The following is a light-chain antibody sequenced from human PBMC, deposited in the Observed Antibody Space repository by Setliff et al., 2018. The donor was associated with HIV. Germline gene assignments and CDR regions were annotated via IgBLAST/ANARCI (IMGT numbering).Light chain of an antibody. Sequence: QSALAQPASVSGSPGQSITTACTGTDNDVGGYSSVSWYQHHPGKAPKLIIFEVSNRPSGISNRFSGSKSGNTASLTISGLQAEDEADYYCSSYTSNSTDVFGTGTKVTVL. CDR3: SSYTSNSTDV. J-gene: IGLJ1*01. CDR1: DNDVGGYSS. V-gene: IGLV2-14*01. CDR2: EVS.